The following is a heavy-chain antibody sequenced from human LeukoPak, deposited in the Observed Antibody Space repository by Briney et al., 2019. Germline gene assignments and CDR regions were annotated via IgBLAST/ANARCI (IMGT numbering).Heavy chain of an antibody. CDR3: ARGGLCSGGSCYTGNWFDP. V-gene: IGHV4-34*01. CDR1: GGSFSGYY. J-gene: IGHJ5*02. D-gene: IGHD2-15*01. CDR2: INHSGST. Sequence: PSETLPLTCAVYGGSFSGYYWSWIRQPPGKGLEWIGEINHSGSTNYNPSLKSRVTISVDTSKNQFSLKLSSVTAADTAVYYCARGGLCSGGSCYTGNWFDPWGQGTLVTVSS.